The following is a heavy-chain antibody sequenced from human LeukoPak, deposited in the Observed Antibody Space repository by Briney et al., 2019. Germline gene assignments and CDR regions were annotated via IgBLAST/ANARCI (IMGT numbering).Heavy chain of an antibody. J-gene: IGHJ4*02. CDR3: ARDSPPRGSSGYYPSY. V-gene: IGHV1-69*04. CDR1: GGTFSSYA. D-gene: IGHD3-22*01. Sequence: SVKVSCKASGGTFSSYAISWVRQAPGQGLEWMGRIIPILGIANYAQKFQGRVTITADKSTSTAYMELSSLRSEDTAVYYSARDSPPRGSSGYYPSYWGQGTLVTVSS. CDR2: IIPILGIA.